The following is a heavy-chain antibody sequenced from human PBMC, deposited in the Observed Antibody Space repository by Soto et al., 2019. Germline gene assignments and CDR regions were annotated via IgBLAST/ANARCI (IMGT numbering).Heavy chain of an antibody. CDR2: ISGSGGST. CDR1: GFTFSSYA. CDR3: WPALQYGDYEAFDY. D-gene: IGHD4-17*01. Sequence: GGSLRLSCAASGFTFSSYAMSWVRQAPGKGLEWVSAISGSGGSTYYADSVKGRFTISRDNSKNTLYLQMNSLRAEDTAVYYCWPALQYGDYEAFDYWGQGTLVTVSS. J-gene: IGHJ4*02. V-gene: IGHV3-23*01.